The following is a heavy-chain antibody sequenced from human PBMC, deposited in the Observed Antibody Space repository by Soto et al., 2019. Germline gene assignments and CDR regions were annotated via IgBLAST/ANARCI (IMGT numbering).Heavy chain of an antibody. CDR3: ARQIYDSDTGPNFQYHFDS. V-gene: IGHV5-10-1*01. CDR1: GYSFAGYW. J-gene: IGHJ4*02. D-gene: IGHD3-22*01. Sequence: GESLKISCKGSGYSFAGYWITWVRQKPGKGLEWMGRIDPSDSQTYYSPSFRGHVTISVTKSITTVFLQWSSLRASDTAMYYCARQIYDSDTGPNFQYHFDSWGQATQVTVSS. CDR2: IDPSDSQT.